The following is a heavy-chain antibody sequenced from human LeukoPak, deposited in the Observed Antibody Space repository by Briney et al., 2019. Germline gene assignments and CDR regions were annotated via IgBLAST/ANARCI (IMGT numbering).Heavy chain of an antibody. Sequence: GGSLRLSCAASGFTFSSYWMSWVRQAPGKGLEWVANIKQDGSEKYYVDSVKGRFTISRDNAKDSLYLQMNSLRAEDTAVYYCASPWGYDFWSGPDTGWFDPWGQGTLVTVSS. CDR2: IKQDGSEK. D-gene: IGHD3-3*01. CDR3: ASPWGYDFWSGPDTGWFDP. J-gene: IGHJ5*02. V-gene: IGHV3-7*01. CDR1: GFTFSSYW.